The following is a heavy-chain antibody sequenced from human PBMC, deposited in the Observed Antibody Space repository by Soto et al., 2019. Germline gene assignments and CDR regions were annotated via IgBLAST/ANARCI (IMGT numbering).Heavy chain of an antibody. D-gene: IGHD2-15*01. J-gene: IGHJ6*02. CDR2: ISDSGSST. Sequence: EVQLLESGGGLVQPGGSLRLSCAASGFTFSSYAMSWVRQAPGKGLEWVSAISDSGSSTYYADSVKGRFTISRDNSKKPLYPQMNRLRARDTGVYYRAEKSGRRWYLGLWGQGTPV. V-gene: IGHV3-23*01. CDR3: AEKSGRRWYLGL. CDR1: GFTFSSYA.